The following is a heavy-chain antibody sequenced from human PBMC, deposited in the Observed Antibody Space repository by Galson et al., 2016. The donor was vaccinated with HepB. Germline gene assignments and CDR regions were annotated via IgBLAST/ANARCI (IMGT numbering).Heavy chain of an antibody. CDR1: GLTFSTYW. CDR2: IKEDGSEK. Sequence: SLRLSCAASGLTFSTYWMSWVRQAPGKGLEWVANIKEDGSEKYYVDSEKGRFTASRDNAKNSLYLQMNSLRAEDAAVYYCGSGYFHAYRGQGTLVTVSS. D-gene: IGHD3-22*01. CDR3: GSGYFHAY. J-gene: IGHJ4*02. V-gene: IGHV3-7*01.